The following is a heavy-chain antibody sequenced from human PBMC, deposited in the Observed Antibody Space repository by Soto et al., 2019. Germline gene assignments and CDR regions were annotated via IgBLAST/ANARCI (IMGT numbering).Heavy chain of an antibody. CDR2: FGSAGDI. J-gene: IGHJ6*02. CDR3: GSGSYYYGMDV. D-gene: IGHD3-10*01. CDR1: GFPFNNYD. Sequence: PGGSLRLSCAASGFPFNNYDMLWVRQAPGKGLEWVSTFGSAGDIYYSDSVRGRFTISRDNARESLYLQMNSLRAADTAVYSYGSGSYYYGMDVWGQGTTVTVSS. V-gene: IGHV3-13*01.